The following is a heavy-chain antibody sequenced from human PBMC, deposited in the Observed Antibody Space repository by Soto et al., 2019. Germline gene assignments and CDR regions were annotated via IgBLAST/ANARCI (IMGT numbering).Heavy chain of an antibody. V-gene: IGHV3-23*01. J-gene: IGHJ4*02. CDR1: GFTFSSYA. D-gene: IGHD2-8*01. CDR2: ISGSGGST. CDR3: AKDPDGLSQTYVDY. Sequence: GVSLILSCATSGFTFSSYALSWVRQAPGKGLEWVSAISGSGGSTYYADSVKGRFTISRDNSKNTLYLQMNSLRAEDTAVYYWAKDPDGLSQTYVDYSGLGTRVTVSS.